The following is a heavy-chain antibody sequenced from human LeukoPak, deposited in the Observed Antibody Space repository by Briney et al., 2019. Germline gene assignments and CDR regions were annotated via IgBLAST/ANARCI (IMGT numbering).Heavy chain of an antibody. CDR1: GGTFSSYA. J-gene: IGHJ4*02. Sequence: PSASVKVSCKASGGTFSSYAISWVRQAPGQGLEWMGRIIPILGIANYAQKFQGRVTITADKSTSTAYMKLSSLRSEDTAVYYCARDRGYSGSYEIEIDYWGQGTLVTVSS. CDR3: ARDRGYSGSYEIEIDY. D-gene: IGHD1-26*01. CDR2: IIPILGIA. V-gene: IGHV1-69*04.